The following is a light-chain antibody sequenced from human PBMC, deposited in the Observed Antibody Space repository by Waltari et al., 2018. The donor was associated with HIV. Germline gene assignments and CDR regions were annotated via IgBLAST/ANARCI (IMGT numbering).Light chain of an antibody. CDR3: QQTDSFPRT. CDR1: QGINSW. J-gene: IGKJ1*01. CDR2: AAS. Sequence: DIQMTQSPSSVSASVGDRVTITCRASQGINSWLVWYQQRPGEPPKLLIYAASSLQSGVPSRFSGRGSGTDFTLTISSLQPEDFATYYCQQTDSFPRTFGQGTKVDIK. V-gene: IGKV1-12*01.